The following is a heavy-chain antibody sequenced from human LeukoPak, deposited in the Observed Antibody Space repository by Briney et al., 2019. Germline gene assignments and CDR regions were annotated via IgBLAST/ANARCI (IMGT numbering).Heavy chain of an antibody. CDR2: IYYSGST. Sequence: PSETLSLTCTVSGGSISSSSYYWGWIRQPPGKGLEWIGSIYYSGSTYYNPSLKSRVTISVDTSKNQFSLKLSSVTAADTAVYYCARRIEAAASDYWGQGTLVTVSS. J-gene: IGHJ4*02. V-gene: IGHV4-39*01. CDR3: ARRIEAAASDY. CDR1: GGSISSSSYY. D-gene: IGHD6-13*01.